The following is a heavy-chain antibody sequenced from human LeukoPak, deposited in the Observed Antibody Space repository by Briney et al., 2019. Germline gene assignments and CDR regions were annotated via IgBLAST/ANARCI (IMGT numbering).Heavy chain of an antibody. Sequence: ASVKVSCKASRGTFSSYAISWVRQAPGQGLEWMGGIIPIFGTANYAQKFQSRVTITTDESTSTAYMELSSLRSEDTAVYYCARGYYYDSSGYLGFDYWGQGTLVTVSS. CDR1: RGTFSSYA. V-gene: IGHV1-69*05. D-gene: IGHD3-22*01. J-gene: IGHJ4*02. CDR2: IIPIFGTA. CDR3: ARGYYYDSSGYLGFDY.